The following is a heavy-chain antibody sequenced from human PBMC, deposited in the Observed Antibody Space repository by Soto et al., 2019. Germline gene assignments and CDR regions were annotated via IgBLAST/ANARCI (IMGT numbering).Heavy chain of an antibody. Sequence: ASVKVSCKASGYTFTSYYMHWVRQAPGQGLEWMGIINPSGGSTSYAQKFQGRVTMTRDTSTSTVYMELSSLRSEDTAVYYCTTDGNRRPYYYYGMDVWGQGTTVTVSS. CDR3: TTDGNRRPYYYYGMDV. J-gene: IGHJ6*02. CDR1: GYTFTSYY. CDR2: INPSGGST. V-gene: IGHV1-46*01. D-gene: IGHD2-15*01.